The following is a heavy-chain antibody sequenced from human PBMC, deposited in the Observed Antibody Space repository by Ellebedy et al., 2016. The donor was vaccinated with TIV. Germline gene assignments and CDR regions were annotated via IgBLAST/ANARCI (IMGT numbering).Heavy chain of an antibody. Sequence: GESLKISXTASGFTFSDYYMSWVRQAPGQQMEWISFISSSGTSIKYADSVRGRFSISRDNSKNTLSLQMNILRADDTAVYYCAREDYYDSYGYFVYWGQGTLVTVSS. V-gene: IGHV3-11*01. J-gene: IGHJ4*02. CDR2: ISSSGTSI. CDR3: AREDYYDSYGYFVY. CDR1: GFTFSDYY. D-gene: IGHD3-22*01.